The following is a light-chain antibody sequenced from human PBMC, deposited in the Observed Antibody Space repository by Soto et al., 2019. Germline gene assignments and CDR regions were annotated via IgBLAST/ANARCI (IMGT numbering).Light chain of an antibody. CDR3: QQRSNWPRT. CDR1: QSIRTD. V-gene: IGKV3-11*01. Sequence: DIVMTQSPATLSVSPGERATLSCRASQSIRTDLAWYQQKPGQAPRLLIYDASNRATGIPARFSGSGSGTDFTLTISSLEPEDFAVYYCQQRSNWPRTFGQGTKVDIK. CDR2: DAS. J-gene: IGKJ1*01.